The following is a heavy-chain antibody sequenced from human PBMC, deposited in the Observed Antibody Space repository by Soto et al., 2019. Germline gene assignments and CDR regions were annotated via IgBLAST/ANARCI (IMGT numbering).Heavy chain of an antibody. D-gene: IGHD4-17*01. CDR1: GFTFDEYA. V-gene: IGHV3-9*01. CDR2: ISWNSGNI. CDR3: AIFRTVTTPFDY. J-gene: IGHJ4*02. Sequence: EVQLVESGGGLVQPGRSLRLSCAASGFTFDEYALHWVRQAPGKGLEWVSGISWNSGNIGYADSVRGRFTISRDNAKSSLYLQINSLRPEDTALYYCAIFRTVTTPFDYWGQGTLVTVSS.